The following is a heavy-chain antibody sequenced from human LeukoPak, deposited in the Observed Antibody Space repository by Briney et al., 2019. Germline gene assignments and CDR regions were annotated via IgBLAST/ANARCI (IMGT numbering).Heavy chain of an antibody. D-gene: IGHD2-15*01. J-gene: IGHJ4*02. V-gene: IGHV3-30-3*01. Sequence: GRSLRLSCAASGFTFSSYAMHWVRQAPGKGLGWVAVISYDGSNKYYADSVKGRFTISRDNSKNTLYLQMNSLRAEDTAVYYCARGRYCSGGSCCRSGPDLSPYYFDYWGQGTLVTVSS. CDR2: ISYDGSNK. CDR3: ARGRYCSGGSCCRSGPDLSPYYFDY. CDR1: GFTFSSYA.